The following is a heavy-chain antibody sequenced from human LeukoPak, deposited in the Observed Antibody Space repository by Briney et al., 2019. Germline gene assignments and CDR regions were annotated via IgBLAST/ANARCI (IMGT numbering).Heavy chain of an antibody. Sequence: GASVKVSCKASGYIFTAYYIHWARQAPGQGLEWMGWINPNSGDSNSAQKFQGRVTMTRDTSISTVYLELPRLRSDDTAVYYCARVDRALDYWGQGTLVTVSS. CDR3: ARVDRALDY. V-gene: IGHV1-2*02. J-gene: IGHJ4*02. CDR2: INPNSGDS. D-gene: IGHD3-22*01. CDR1: GYIFTAYY.